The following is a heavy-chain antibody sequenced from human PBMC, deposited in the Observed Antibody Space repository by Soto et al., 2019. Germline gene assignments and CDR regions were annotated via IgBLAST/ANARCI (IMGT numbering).Heavy chain of an antibody. J-gene: IGHJ4*01. CDR3: ARGGFSGSYFAY. D-gene: IGHD1-26*01. Sequence: QAQLVQSGAEVKKPGSSVRVSCQASGGTLSSSPVLRWVRQAPGQGLEWMGVIVPISATANYAQMFKGCVTITASESTNTVYMDVHSLRSEAKAVYYCARGGFSGSYFAYWGHVTMVTVSS. CDR2: IVPISATA. CDR1: GGTLSSSP. V-gene: IGHV1-69*01.